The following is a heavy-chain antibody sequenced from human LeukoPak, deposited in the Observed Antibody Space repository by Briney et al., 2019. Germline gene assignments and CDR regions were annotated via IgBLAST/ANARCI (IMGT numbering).Heavy chain of an antibody. D-gene: IGHD2-2*01. CDR1: GYTFTGYY. J-gene: IGHJ5*02. Sequence: ASVKVSCKASGYTFTGYYMHWVRQAPGRGLEWMGWINPNSGGTNYAQKFQGRVTMTRDTSISTAYMELSRLRSDDTAVYYCARGYCSSTSCFGFDPWGQGTLVTVSS. CDR3: ARGYCSSTSCFGFDP. CDR2: INPNSGGT. V-gene: IGHV1-2*02.